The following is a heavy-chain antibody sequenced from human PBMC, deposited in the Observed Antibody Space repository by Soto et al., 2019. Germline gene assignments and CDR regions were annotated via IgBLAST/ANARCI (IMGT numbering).Heavy chain of an antibody. CDR1: GGTFSSYA. V-gene: IGHV1-69*01. Sequence: QVQLVQSGAEVKKPGSSVKVSCKASGGTFSSYAISWVRQAPGQGLEWMGGIIPIFGTANYAQKFQGRVTITADEATSTAYMELSSRRSEDTAVYYCARDRAAGLEPTYYYYYGMDVWGRGTTVTVSS. J-gene: IGHJ6*02. CDR3: ARDRAAGLEPTYYYYYGMDV. CDR2: IIPIFGTA. D-gene: IGHD6-19*01.